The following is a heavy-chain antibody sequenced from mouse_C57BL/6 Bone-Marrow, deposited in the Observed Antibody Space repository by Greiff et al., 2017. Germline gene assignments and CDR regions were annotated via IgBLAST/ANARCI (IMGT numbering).Heavy chain of an antibody. Sequence: EVKLVESEGGLVQPGSSMKLSCTASGFTFSDYYMAWVRQVPEKGLEWVANINYDGSSTYYLDSLKSRFTISRDNAKNILYLQMSSLKSEDTATYYGAREVTTVVAPFFDYWGQGTTLTVSS. D-gene: IGHD1-1*01. CDR2: INYDGSST. CDR3: AREVTTVVAPFFDY. CDR1: GFTFSDYY. J-gene: IGHJ2*01. V-gene: IGHV5-16*01.